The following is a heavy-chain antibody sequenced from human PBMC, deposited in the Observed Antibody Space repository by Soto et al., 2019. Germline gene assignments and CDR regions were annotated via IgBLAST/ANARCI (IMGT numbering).Heavy chain of an antibody. CDR1: GFTFSSYA. D-gene: IGHD3-3*01. J-gene: IGHJ4*02. Sequence: EVQLLESGGGLVQPGGSLSLSCTASGFTFSSYAMSWVRQAPGKGLEWVSAISGSGGSTYYADSVKGRFTISRDNSKNTLYLQMNSLRAEDTAVYYCAKDANFWSGYQYYFDYWGQGTLVTVSS. CDR3: AKDANFWSGYQYYFDY. CDR2: ISGSGGST. V-gene: IGHV3-23*01.